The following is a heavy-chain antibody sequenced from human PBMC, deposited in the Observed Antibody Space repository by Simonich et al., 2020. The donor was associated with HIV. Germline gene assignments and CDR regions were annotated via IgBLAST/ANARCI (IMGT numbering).Heavy chain of an antibody. D-gene: IGHD3-10*01. V-gene: IGHV3-9*01. CDR3: AKDKGAYYGSGSPVY. CDR1: GFTLDDYA. CDR2: ISWNSGSR. J-gene: IGHJ4*02. Sequence: EVQLVESGGGLVQPGRSLRLSCAASGFTLDDYAMHWVRQAPGNGLEGVSGISWNSGSRGYADSGKGRFTISRDNAKNSLYLQMNSLRAEDTALYYCAKDKGAYYGSGSPVYWGQGTLVTVSS.